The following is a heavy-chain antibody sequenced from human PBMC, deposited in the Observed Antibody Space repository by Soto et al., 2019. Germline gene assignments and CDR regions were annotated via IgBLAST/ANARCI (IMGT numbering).Heavy chain of an antibody. CDR3: AREDCISTRCYVAY. D-gene: IGHD2-2*01. J-gene: IGHJ4*02. CDR1: GYTFTSYG. V-gene: IGHV1-18*01. CDR2: ISAYNGNT. Sequence: QVQLVQSGAEVKKPGASVKVSCKASGYTFTSYGISWVRQAPGQVLEWMGWISAYNGNTNYAQKPQGRVTMPTDTSTSSAYMEMRSLRSEDTAVYYCAREDCISTRCYVAYWGQGTLVTVSS.